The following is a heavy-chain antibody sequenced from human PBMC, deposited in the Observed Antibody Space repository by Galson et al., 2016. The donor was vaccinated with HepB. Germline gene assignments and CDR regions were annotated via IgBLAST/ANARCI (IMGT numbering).Heavy chain of an antibody. CDR1: GGSISRFY. CDR2: VYYSGVT. Sequence: LSLTCSVSGGSISRFYWNWIRQSPEKGLEWIGTVYYSGVTYYNPSLRSRATVSVDTPKNQFSLKLTSVTAADTAVYYCARERDCGGDCYPGGADFDYWGRGTLVTVS. CDR3: ARERDCGGDCYPGGADFDY. D-gene: IGHD2-21*02. V-gene: IGHV4-59*12. J-gene: IGHJ4*02.